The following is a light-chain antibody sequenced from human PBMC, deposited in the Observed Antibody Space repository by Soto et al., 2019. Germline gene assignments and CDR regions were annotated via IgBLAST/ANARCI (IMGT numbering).Light chain of an antibody. CDR1: QSVGSNY. J-gene: IGKJ2*01. Sequence: DIVLTQSPGTLSLSPGERATLSCRASQSVGSNYLAWYQQKPGQAPRLLIYAAFSRATGITDRFSGSGSGTDFTLTITRLEPEDFAVYYCQHYGTTVYTFGQGTKLEIK. CDR3: QHYGTTVYT. CDR2: AAF. V-gene: IGKV3-20*01.